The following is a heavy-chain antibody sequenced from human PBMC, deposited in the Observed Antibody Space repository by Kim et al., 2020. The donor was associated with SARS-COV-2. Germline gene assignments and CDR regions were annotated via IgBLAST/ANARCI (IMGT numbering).Heavy chain of an antibody. CDR3: ARDGVRGVVSYYYYYGMDV. J-gene: IGHJ6*02. Sequence: GGSLRLSCAASGFTFSSYAMHWVRQAPGKGLEWVAVISYDGSNKYYADSVKGRFTISRDNSKNTLYLQMNSLRAEDTAVYYCARDGVRGVVSYYYYYGMDVWGQGTTVTVSS. CDR1: GFTFSSYA. CDR2: ISYDGSNK. V-gene: IGHV3-30*04. D-gene: IGHD3-10*01.